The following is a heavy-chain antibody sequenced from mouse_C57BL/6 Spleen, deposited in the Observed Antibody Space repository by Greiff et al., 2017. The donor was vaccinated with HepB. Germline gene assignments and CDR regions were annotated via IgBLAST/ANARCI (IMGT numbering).Heavy chain of an antibody. Sequence: VHVKQSGAELVRPGASVKLSCTASGFNIKDDYMHWVKQRPEQGLEWIGWIDPENGDTEYASKFQGKATITADTSSNTAYLQLSSLTSEDTAVYYCTFMENYWGQGTTLTVSS. J-gene: IGHJ2*01. CDR2: IDPENGDT. CDR3: TFMENY. D-gene: IGHD1-1*01. V-gene: IGHV14-4*01. CDR1: GFNIKDDY.